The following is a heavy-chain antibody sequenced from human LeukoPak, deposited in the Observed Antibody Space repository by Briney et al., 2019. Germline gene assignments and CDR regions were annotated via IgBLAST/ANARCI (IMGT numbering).Heavy chain of an antibody. D-gene: IGHD6-6*01. CDR3: ARDYATAARSLDY. CDR1: GGSTSSSTYY. V-gene: IGHV4-39*07. Sequence: PSETLSLTCTVSGGSTSSSTYYWGWIRQPPGKGLEWIGSVYYRGNTYYNPSLKSRLTISVDTSKNQFSLKLSSVTAADTAVYYCARDYATAARSLDYWGQGTLLTVSS. J-gene: IGHJ4*02. CDR2: VYYRGNT.